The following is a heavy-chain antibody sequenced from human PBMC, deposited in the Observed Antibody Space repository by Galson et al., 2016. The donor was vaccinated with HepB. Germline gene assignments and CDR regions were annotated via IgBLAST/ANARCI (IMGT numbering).Heavy chain of an antibody. Sequence: CAISGDSVSSRNVAWNWIRQSPSRGLEWLGKTYHRSEWFADYAISVRGRITISPDTSKNQFSLQLDSVTPEATAVYYCARDKNWAFDCWGQGSPVTVSS. J-gene: IGHJ4*02. D-gene: IGHD7-27*01. CDR1: GDSVSSRNVA. CDR2: TYHRSEWFA. V-gene: IGHV6-1*01. CDR3: ARDKNWAFDC.